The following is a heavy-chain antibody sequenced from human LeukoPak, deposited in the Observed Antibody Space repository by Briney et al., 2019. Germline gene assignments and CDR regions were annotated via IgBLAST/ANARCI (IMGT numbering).Heavy chain of an antibody. V-gene: IGHV4-30-4*08. Sequence: SQTLSLTCTVSGGSISSGDYYWSWIRQPPGKGLEWIGYIYYSGRTYHNPSLKSRVTISVDTAKNQFSLKLSSVTAADTAVYYCARTRYNWNYGLTDYWGQGTLVTVSS. CDR3: ARTRYNWNYGLTDY. J-gene: IGHJ4*02. CDR2: IYYSGRT. D-gene: IGHD1-7*01. CDR1: GGSISSGDYY.